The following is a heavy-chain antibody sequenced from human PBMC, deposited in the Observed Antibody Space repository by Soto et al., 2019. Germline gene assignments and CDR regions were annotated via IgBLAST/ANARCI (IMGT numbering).Heavy chain of an antibody. CDR2: IYYSGST. D-gene: IGHD2-21*02. CDR1: GGSISSYY. V-gene: IGHV4-59*01. J-gene: IGHJ6*02. CDR3: ARSHCGGDCYYYYYYGMDV. Sequence: SETLSLTCTVSGGSISSYYWSWIRQPPGKGLEWIGYIYYSGSTNYNPSLKSRVTISVDTSKNQFSLKLSSVTAADTAVYYCARSHCGGDCYYYYYYGMDVWGQGTTVTVSS.